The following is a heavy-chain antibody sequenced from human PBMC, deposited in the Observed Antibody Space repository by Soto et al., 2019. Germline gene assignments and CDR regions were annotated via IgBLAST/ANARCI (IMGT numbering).Heavy chain of an antibody. CDR1: GDTFTDYY. D-gene: IGHD2-21*02. J-gene: IGHJ4*02. Sequence: QVQLVQSGAEVKKPGASVKVSCKASGDTFTDYYIHWVRQAPGQGLEWMGTVNPSGGHTTYAQHFLVRMTMTRDTSTSTLYRELTSLTSEDTAVYYCARGGHVVVVTAALDYWGQGTLVTVSS. CDR2: VNPSGGHT. V-gene: IGHV1-46*01. CDR3: ARGGHVVVVTAALDY.